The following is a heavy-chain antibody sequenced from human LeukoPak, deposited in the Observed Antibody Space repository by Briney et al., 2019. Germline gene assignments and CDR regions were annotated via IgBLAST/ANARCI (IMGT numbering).Heavy chain of an antibody. Sequence: ASVKVSCKASGYNFTSYGISWVRQAPGQGLEWMGWISTANGNTKYSQAFQGRVTFTRDTSATTVYMELSSLTSEDMAVYYCAKDQDNYYDFSGAAFDIWGQGTMLTVSS. D-gene: IGHD3-22*01. CDR2: ISTANGNT. CDR3: AKDQDNYYDFSGAAFDI. V-gene: IGHV1-18*03. CDR1: GYNFTSYG. J-gene: IGHJ3*02.